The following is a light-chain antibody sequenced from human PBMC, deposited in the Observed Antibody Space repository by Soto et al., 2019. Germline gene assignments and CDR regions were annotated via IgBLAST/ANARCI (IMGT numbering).Light chain of an antibody. CDR3: QNYNSYSEA. Sequence: DIQMTPSPSTLSASVVDRVTITCRASQTISSWLAWYQQKPGKAPKLLIYKASTLKSGVPSRFSGSGSGTEFTLTISSLQPDDFATYYCQNYNSYSEACGQGNKGDIK. J-gene: IGKJ1*01. CDR1: QTISSW. CDR2: KAS. V-gene: IGKV1-5*03.